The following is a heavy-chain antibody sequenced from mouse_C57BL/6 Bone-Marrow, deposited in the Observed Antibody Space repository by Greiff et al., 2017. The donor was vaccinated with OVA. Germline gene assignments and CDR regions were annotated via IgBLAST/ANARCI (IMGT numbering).Heavy chain of an antibody. CDR3: ASYDGASFAY. J-gene: IGHJ3*01. V-gene: IGHV2-6*01. CDR1: GFSLTSYG. CDR2: IWGVGST. D-gene: IGHD2-3*01. Sequence: QVQLKESGPGLVAPSQSLSITCTVSGFSLTSYGVDWVRQSPGKGLEWLGVIWGVGSTHYTSALKYRPSISKDNSKSQVFLKMNSLHADDTAMYYCASYDGASFAYWGQGTLVTVSA.